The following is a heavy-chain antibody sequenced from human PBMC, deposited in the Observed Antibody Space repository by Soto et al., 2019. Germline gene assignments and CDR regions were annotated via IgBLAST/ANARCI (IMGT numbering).Heavy chain of an antibody. Sequence: GGSLRLSCAASGFTFSSYAMSWVRQAPGKGLEWVSAISGSGGSTYYADSVKGRFTISRDNSKNTLYLQMNSLRAEDTAVYYCAKVLPGIAAAGRAEFDYWGQGTLVTVSS. D-gene: IGHD6-13*01. V-gene: IGHV3-23*01. CDR3: AKVLPGIAAAGRAEFDY. J-gene: IGHJ4*02. CDR2: ISGSGGST. CDR1: GFTFSSYA.